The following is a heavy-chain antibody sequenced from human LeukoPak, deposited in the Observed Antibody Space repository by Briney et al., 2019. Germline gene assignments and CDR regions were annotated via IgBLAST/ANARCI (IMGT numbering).Heavy chain of an antibody. D-gene: IGHD1-26*01. CDR2: IRYDGSYQ. CDR3: ARDPYSGSYGADYYYYMDV. CDR1: GFTFSNYG. J-gene: IGHJ6*03. V-gene: IGHV3-30*02. Sequence: GGSLRLSCAASGFTFSNYGMHWVRQAPGKGLEWVAFIRYDGSYQYYADSVKGRFTISRDNSKNTVYLQMNSLRAEDTAVYYCARDPYSGSYGADYYYYMDVWGKGTTVTISS.